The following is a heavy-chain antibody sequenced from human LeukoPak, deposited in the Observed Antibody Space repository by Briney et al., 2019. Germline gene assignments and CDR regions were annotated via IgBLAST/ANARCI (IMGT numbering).Heavy chain of an antibody. Sequence: PGESLRLSCAISGFTFSGCELTWVRQAPGKGLEWISYISRSGNTIYYADSVKGRFTTSRDNAKNSLYFQMNSLRVEDTAVYYCARVATMVRVPLDALDIWGQGTMVSVSS. J-gene: IGHJ3*02. CDR1: GFTFSGCE. V-gene: IGHV3-48*03. CDR2: ISRSGNTI. CDR3: ARVATMVRVPLDALDI. D-gene: IGHD3-10*01.